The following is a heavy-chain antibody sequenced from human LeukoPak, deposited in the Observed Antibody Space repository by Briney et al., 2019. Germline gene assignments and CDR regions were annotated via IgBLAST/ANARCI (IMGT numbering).Heavy chain of an antibody. CDR2: IIPVLGIA. V-gene: IGHV1-69*10. CDR3: ARYTSVDTAMVTGAFDI. Sequence: SVKVSCKASGGTFSSYAISWVRQAPGQGLEWMGGIIPVLGIANYAQKFQGRVTITADKSTSTAYMELSSLRSEDTAVYYCARYTSVDTAMVTGAFDIWGQGTMVTVSS. D-gene: IGHD5-18*01. J-gene: IGHJ3*02. CDR1: GGTFSSYA.